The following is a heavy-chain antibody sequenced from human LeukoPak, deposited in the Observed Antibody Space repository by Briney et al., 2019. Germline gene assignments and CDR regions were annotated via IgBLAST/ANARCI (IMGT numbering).Heavy chain of an antibody. J-gene: IGHJ6*03. Sequence: GGSLRLSCAASGFTFNNAWMNWVRQAPGKGLEWVSSISSSSSYIYYADSVKGRFTISRDNAKNSLYLQMNSLRAEDTAVYYCARDKKDYMDVWGKGTTVTVSS. V-gene: IGHV3-21*01. CDR3: ARDKKDYMDV. CDR1: GFTFNNAW. CDR2: ISSSSSYI.